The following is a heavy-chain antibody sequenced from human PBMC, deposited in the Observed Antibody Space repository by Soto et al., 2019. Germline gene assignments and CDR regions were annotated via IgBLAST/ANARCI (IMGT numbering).Heavy chain of an antibody. V-gene: IGHV4-28*01. CDR1: GYSISSSNW. D-gene: IGHD6-13*01. CDR2: IKYSGST. Sequence: QVQLQESGPGLVKPSDTLSLTCAVSGYSISSSNWWGWIRQPPGQGLEWIGYIKYSGSTYYNPFLKSRVPMSEDTSKNQFSLKLSSVTAVDTAVYYCSRIAASGRGPWFDPWGQGTLVTVSS. CDR3: SRIAASGRGPWFDP. J-gene: IGHJ5*02.